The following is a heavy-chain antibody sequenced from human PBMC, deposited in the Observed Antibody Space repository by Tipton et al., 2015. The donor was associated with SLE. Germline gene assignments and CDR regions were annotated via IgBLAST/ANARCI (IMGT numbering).Heavy chain of an antibody. Sequence: QVQLVQSGAEVKKPGASVKGSCKASGYTFTSYYMHWVRQAPGQGLEWMGIINPSGGSTSYAQKFQGRVTMTRDTSTSTVYMELSSLRSEDTAVYYCARDPFLGYGSGSKDAFDIWGQGTMVTVSS. CDR1: GYTFTSYY. CDR2: INPSGGST. V-gene: IGHV1-46*01. J-gene: IGHJ3*02. D-gene: IGHD3-10*01. CDR3: ARDPFLGYGSGSKDAFDI.